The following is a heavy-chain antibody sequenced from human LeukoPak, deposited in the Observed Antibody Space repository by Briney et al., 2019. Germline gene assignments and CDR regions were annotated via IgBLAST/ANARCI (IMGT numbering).Heavy chain of an antibody. D-gene: IGHD6-13*01. CDR1: GGSISSYY. J-gene: IGHJ4*02. Sequence: SETLSLTCTVSGGSISSYYWSWIRQPPGKGLEWIGYIYYSGGTNYNPSLKSRVTISVDTSRNQFSLKLSSVTAADTAVYYCARAGAAAAGFGTFDYWGQGTLVTVSS. CDR3: ARAGAAAAGFGTFDY. V-gene: IGHV4-59*01. CDR2: IYYSGGT.